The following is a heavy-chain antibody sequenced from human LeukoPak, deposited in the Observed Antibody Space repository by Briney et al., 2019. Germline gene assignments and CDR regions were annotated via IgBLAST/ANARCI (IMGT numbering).Heavy chain of an antibody. CDR3: ARDVHGGAFDY. D-gene: IGHD4-23*01. J-gene: IGHJ4*02. Sequence: ASVKVSCKVSGYTLTELSMHWVRQAPGKGLEWVANINQDGSAKYYVDSVKGRFTFSRDNAMNSLFLQMNSLRAEDTAVYYCARDVHGGAFDYWGQGTLVTVSS. CDR1: GYTLTELS. V-gene: IGHV3-7*01. CDR2: INQDGSAK.